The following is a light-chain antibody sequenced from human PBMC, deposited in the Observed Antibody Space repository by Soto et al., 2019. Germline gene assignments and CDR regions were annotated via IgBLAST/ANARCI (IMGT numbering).Light chain of an antibody. CDR2: RNN. J-gene: IGLJ1*01. Sequence: QLVLTQPPSASETPGQRVTISCSGSSSNIGSNYVYWYQQLPGTAPKLLIYRNNQRPSGVPDRFSGSKSGTSASLAISGLRSEDEADYYCAAWDDSLSGNYVFGTGTKLTVL. CDR3: AAWDDSLSGNYV. CDR1: SSNIGSNY. V-gene: IGLV1-47*01.